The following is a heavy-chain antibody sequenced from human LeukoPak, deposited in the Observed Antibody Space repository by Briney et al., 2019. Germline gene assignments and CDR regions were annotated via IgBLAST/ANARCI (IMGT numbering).Heavy chain of an antibody. J-gene: IGHJ5*02. V-gene: IGHV1-18*01. CDR2: ISAYNGNT. D-gene: IGHD3-10*01. Sequence: GASVKVSCKASGYTFTSYGISWVRQAPGQGLEWMGWISAYNGNTNYAQKLQGRVTMTTDTSTSTAYMELRSLRSDDTAVYYCARVPITMVRGVREWYNWLDPWGQGTLVTVSS. CDR3: ARVPITMVRGVREWYNWLDP. CDR1: GYTFTSYG.